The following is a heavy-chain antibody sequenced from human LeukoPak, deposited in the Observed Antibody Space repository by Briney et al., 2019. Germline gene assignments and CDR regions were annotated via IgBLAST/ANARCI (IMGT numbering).Heavy chain of an antibody. Sequence: GGSLRLSCAASGFTFSSYSMNWVCQAPGKGLEWVSSISTSSIYIYYADSVKGRFTISRDNAKKSLYLHMNSLRAEDTAVYYCARDPPILTGPYYYYMDVWGKGTTVTISS. J-gene: IGHJ6*03. V-gene: IGHV3-21*01. CDR2: ISTSSIYI. D-gene: IGHD3-9*01. CDR3: ARDPPILTGPYYYYMDV. CDR1: GFTFSSYS.